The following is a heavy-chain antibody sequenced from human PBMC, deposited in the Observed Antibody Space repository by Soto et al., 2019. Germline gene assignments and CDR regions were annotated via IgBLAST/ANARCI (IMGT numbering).Heavy chain of an antibody. CDR2: ISAYNGNT. D-gene: IGHD3-10*01. CDR1: GYTFTSYG. Sequence: QVQLVQSGAEVKKPGASVKVSCKASGYTFTSYGISWVRQAPGQGLEWMGWISAYNGNTNYAQKLQGRVTMTTDTPPCTGYMELRSLRSDDTAVYYCARDAAVGLLEYWGQGTLVTVSS. V-gene: IGHV1-18*01. CDR3: ARDAAVGLLEY. J-gene: IGHJ4*02.